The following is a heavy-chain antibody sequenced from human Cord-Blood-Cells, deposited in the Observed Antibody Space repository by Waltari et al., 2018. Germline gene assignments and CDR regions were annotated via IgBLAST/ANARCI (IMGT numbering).Heavy chain of an antibody. Sequence: EVQRLESGGGLVQPGGYLRRSGAAPGFHFSSFDLSWVPQAPGKGVEWVSAISGSGGSTYYADSVKGRFTISRDNSKNTLYLQMNSLRAEDTAVYYCAKDYLSSSWYDYWGQGTLVTVSS. CDR3: AKDYLSSSWYDY. D-gene: IGHD6-13*01. V-gene: IGHV3-23*01. J-gene: IGHJ4*02. CDR1: GFHFSSFD. CDR2: ISGSGGST.